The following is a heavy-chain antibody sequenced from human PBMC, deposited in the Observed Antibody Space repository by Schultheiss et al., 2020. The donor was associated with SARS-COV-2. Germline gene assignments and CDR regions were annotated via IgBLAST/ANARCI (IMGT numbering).Heavy chain of an antibody. CDR1: GGSISSYY. J-gene: IGHJ6*02. CDR3: ARDSPVVVAPGGHPDTSKAAYYYYGMDV. D-gene: IGHD2-15*01. CDR2: VYYSGST. V-gene: IGHV4-59*12. Sequence: SETLSLTCTVSGGSISSYYWSWIRQPPGKGLEWIGYVYYSGSTNYNPSLKSRVTMSVDTSKSQISLRLTSVTAADTAMYFCARDSPVVVAPGGHPDTSKAAYYYYGMDVWGQGTTVTVSS.